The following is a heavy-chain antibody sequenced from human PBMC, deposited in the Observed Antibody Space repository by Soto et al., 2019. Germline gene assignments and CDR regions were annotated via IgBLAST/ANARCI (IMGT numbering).Heavy chain of an antibody. J-gene: IGHJ4*02. D-gene: IGHD2-2*01. CDR1: GFTFSNAW. V-gene: IGHV3-15*01. CDR3: TTSYASIVVVPAATFDY. CDR2: IKSITDGGTT. Sequence: GGSLRLSCAASGFTFSNAWMSWVRQAPGKGLEWVGRIKSITDGGTTDYAAPVKGRFTISRDDSKNTLYLQMNSLKTEDTAVYYCTTSYASIVVVPAATFDYWGQGTLVTVSS.